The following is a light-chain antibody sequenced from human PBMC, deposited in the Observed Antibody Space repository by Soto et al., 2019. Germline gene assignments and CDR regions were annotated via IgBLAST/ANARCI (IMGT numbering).Light chain of an antibody. CDR3: ASFTSTYSYV. V-gene: IGLV2-14*03. J-gene: IGLJ1*01. CDR1: SSDVGGYNY. CDR2: HVT. Sequence: QSALTQPASVSGSPGQSTTISCTGTSSDVGGYNYVSWYQHHPGKAPKLMIYHVTVRPSGVSNRFSGSKSDDTASLTISGLQAEDEADYYCASFTSTYSYVFGTGTKLTVL.